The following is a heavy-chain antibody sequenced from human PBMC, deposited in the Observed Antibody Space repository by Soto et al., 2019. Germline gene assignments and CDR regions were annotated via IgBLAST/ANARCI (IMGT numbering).Heavy chain of an antibody. CDR3: AKDRHYDILTGYTFDY. V-gene: IGHV3-30*18. J-gene: IGHJ4*02. D-gene: IGHD3-9*01. Sequence: GGSLRLSCAASGFTFSSYGMHWVRQAPGKGLEWVAVISYDGSNKYYADSVKGRFTISRDNSKNTLYLQMNSLRAEDTAVYYCAKDRHYDILTGYTFDYWGQGTLVTVSS. CDR1: GFTFSSYG. CDR2: ISYDGSNK.